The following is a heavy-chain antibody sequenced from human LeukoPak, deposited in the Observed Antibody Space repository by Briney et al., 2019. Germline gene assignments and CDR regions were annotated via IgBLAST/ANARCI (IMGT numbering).Heavy chain of an antibody. D-gene: IGHD3-9*01. J-gene: IGHJ6*02. CDR3: ARDQYYDILTGYYSYYYGMDV. CDR2: ISDSGNS. CDR1: GGSISSRSYY. V-gene: IGHV4-39*02. Sequence: SETLSLTCTVSGGSISSRSYYWGWIRQPPGKGLVWIGKISDSGNSYYSPSLRSRVTISIDTSKNQFSLKLSSVTATDTAVYYCARDQYYDILTGYYSYYYGMDVWGQGTTVTVSS.